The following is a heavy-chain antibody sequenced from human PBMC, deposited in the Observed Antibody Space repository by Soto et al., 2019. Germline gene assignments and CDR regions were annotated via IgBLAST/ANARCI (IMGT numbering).Heavy chain of an antibody. J-gene: IGHJ6*02. CDR2: INQDGSEK. D-gene: IGHD3-22*01. Sequence: EVRLVESGGGLVQPGGSLTLSCAASGFTFSSYWMTWVRQAPGKGLEWVANINQDGSEKYYMDSMKGRFTISRDNAKNSLLLNLNSLRAEDTAVYYCARDRGRPDLRDTHYYDSSDLDYGMDVWGQGTTVTVSS. CDR1: GFTFSSYW. CDR3: ARDRGRPDLRDTHYYDSSDLDYGMDV. V-gene: IGHV3-7*01.